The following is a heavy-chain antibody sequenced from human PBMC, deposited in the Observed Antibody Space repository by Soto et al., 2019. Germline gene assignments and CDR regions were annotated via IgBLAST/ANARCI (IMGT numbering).Heavy chain of an antibody. Sequence: GGSLRLSCAASGFTFSSYSMNWVRQAPGKELEWVSSISSSSSYIYYADSVKGRFTTSRDNAKNSLYLQMNSLRAEDTAVYYCARARSSDYGMDVWGQGTTVTVSS. J-gene: IGHJ6*02. V-gene: IGHV3-21*01. D-gene: IGHD6-25*01. CDR1: GFTFSSYS. CDR3: ARARSSDYGMDV. CDR2: ISSSSSYI.